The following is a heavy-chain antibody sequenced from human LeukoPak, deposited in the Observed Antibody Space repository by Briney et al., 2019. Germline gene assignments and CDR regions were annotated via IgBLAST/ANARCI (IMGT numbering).Heavy chain of an antibody. J-gene: IGHJ4*02. CDR2: ISGSGGGT. CDR3: ANLWGVTGGFDY. CDR1: GFTFTSYA. Sequence: GGSLRLSCAASGFTFTSYAMSWVRQAPGKGLEWVSAISGSGGGTYCADSVKGRFTISRDNSKNTLYLQMNSLRPEDTAVYYCANLWGVTGGFDYWGQGTLVTVSS. D-gene: IGHD3-10*01. V-gene: IGHV3-23*01.